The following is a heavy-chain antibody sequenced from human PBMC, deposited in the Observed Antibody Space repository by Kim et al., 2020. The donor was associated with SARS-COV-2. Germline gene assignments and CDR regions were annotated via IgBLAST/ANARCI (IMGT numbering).Heavy chain of an antibody. D-gene: IGHD2-8*01. CDR3: AGDGPSRGY. Sequence: SETLSLTCAVYGGSFSGYYWSWIRQPPGKGLEWIGEINHSGSTNYNPSLKSRVTISVDTSKNQFSLKLSSVTAADTAVYYCAGDGPSRGYWGQGTLVTVSS. CDR2: INHSGST. V-gene: IGHV4-34*01. CDR1: GGSFSGYY. J-gene: IGHJ4*02.